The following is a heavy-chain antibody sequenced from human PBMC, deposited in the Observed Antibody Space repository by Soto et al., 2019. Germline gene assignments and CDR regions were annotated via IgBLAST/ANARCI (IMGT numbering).Heavy chain of an antibody. J-gene: IGHJ6*03. CDR3: AKKALMDYYYSYYMDV. V-gene: IGHV3-30*18. D-gene: IGHD3-10*01. CDR2: ISYDGSNK. CDR1: GFTFSSYG. Sequence: QVQLVESGGGVVQPGRSLRLSCAASGFTFSSYGMHWVRQAPGKGLEWVAVISYDGSNKYYADSVKGRFTISRDNSKNTLYLQMNSLRAEDTAVYYCAKKALMDYYYSYYMDVWGKGTTVTVSS.